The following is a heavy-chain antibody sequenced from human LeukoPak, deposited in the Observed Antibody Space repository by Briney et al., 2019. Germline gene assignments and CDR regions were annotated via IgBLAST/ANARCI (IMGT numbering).Heavy chain of an antibody. Sequence: GGSLRLSCAASGFTFSSYAMSWVRQAPGKGLEWVSAISGSGGSTYYADSVKGRFTISRDNAKNSLYLQLNSLRAEDTAVYYCARGSTYYDSSGLVPFDYWGQGTLVTVSS. CDR3: ARGSTYYDSSGLVPFDY. CDR1: GFTFSSYA. V-gene: IGHV3-23*01. J-gene: IGHJ4*02. D-gene: IGHD3-22*01. CDR2: ISGSGGST.